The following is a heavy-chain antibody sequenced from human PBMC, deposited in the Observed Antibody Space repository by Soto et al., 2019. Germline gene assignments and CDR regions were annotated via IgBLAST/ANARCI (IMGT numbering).Heavy chain of an antibody. CDR1: GFTFSDYY. J-gene: IGHJ4*02. V-gene: IGHV3-11*01. D-gene: IGHD3-3*01. CDR3: SRDYDFWSGALDY. Sequence: QVLLVESGGGSVKPGGSLRLSCAASGFTFSDYYMAWIRQAPGKGLEWVAYISDSGNSIFYANSVKGRFTISRDNVKNSLYLQMNSLRAGDTAVYYCSRDYDFWSGALDYWGQGTLVTVFS. CDR2: ISDSGNSI.